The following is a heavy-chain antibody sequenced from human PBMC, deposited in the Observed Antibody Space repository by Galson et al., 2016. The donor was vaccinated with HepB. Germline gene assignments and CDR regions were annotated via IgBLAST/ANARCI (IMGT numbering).Heavy chain of an antibody. V-gene: IGHV3-15*01. D-gene: IGHD4-17*01. CDR1: GFTFSNAW. Sequence: SLRLSCAATGFTFSNAWMTWVRLAPGKGLEWVGRIRSKIDGETTDYAAPVKGRMTISRDDSKNTLYLQMNSLKIEDTAVYYCTTEYGDYLGRYYFDYWGQGTLVTVSS. J-gene: IGHJ4*02. CDR3: TTEYGDYLGRYYFDY. CDR2: IRSKIDGETT.